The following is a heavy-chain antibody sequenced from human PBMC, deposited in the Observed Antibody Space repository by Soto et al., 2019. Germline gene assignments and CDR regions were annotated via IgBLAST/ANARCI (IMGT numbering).Heavy chain of an antibody. CDR3: ASHDYGAFGL. CDR1: GGSISRSSYY. CDR2: IYYSGST. D-gene: IGHD4-17*01. V-gene: IGHV4-39*01. J-gene: IGHJ4*02. Sequence: QLQLQESGPGLVKPSETLSLTCTVSGGSISRSSYYWGWIRQPPGKGLEWIGSIYYSGSTSYNPSLKSRVTISVHTSKNQFSLKLSSVTAADTAVYYCASHDYGAFGLWVQGTLVTVSS.